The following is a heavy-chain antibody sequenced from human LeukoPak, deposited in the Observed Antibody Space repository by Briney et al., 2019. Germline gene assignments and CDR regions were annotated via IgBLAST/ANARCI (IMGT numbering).Heavy chain of an antibody. CDR2: INPNSGGT. CDR3: ARTDHGDGTNHFDY. V-gene: IGHV1-2*02. CDR1: GYTFTGYY. D-gene: IGHD4-17*01. J-gene: IGHJ4*02. Sequence: ASVKVSCKASGYTFTGYYMHWVRQAPGQGLEWMGWINPNSGGTNYAQKFQGRVTMTRDTSISTAYMELSRLRSDDTAVYYCARTDHGDGTNHFDYWGQGTLVTVSS.